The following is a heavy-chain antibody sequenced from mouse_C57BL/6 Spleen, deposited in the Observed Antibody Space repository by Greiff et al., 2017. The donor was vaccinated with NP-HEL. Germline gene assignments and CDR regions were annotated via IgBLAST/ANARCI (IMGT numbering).Heavy chain of an antibody. D-gene: IGHD3-3*01. Sequence: VQLQQSGPELVKPGASVKISCKASGYSFTGYYMNWVKQSPEKSLEWIGEINPSTGGTTYNQKFKAKATLTVDKSSSTDYMQLKRLTSEDSAVYYCARWGTNYAMDYWGQGTSVTVSS. J-gene: IGHJ4*01. CDR2: INPSTGGT. CDR3: ARWGTNYAMDY. V-gene: IGHV1-42*01. CDR1: GYSFTGYY.